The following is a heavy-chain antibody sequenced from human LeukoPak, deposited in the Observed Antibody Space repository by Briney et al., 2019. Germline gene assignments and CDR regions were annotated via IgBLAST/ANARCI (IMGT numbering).Heavy chain of an antibody. J-gene: IGHJ6*02. V-gene: IGHV3-23*01. CDR3: AKGPSDIVVSYYGMDV. D-gene: IGHD5-12*01. CDR2: ISGGGYST. Sequence: GGSLRLSRAASGFTFSSYAMSWVRQAPGKGLEWVSVISGGGYSTYYAASVMGRFTISRDNSKNTLYLQMNSLRAEDTAVYYCAKGPSDIVVSYYGMDVWGQGTTVTASS. CDR1: GFTFSSYA.